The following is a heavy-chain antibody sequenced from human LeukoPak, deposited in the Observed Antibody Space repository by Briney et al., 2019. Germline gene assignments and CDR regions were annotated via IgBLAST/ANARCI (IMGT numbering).Heavy chain of an antibody. CDR3: ARVGRGYDFWSGYTEPQNWFDP. Sequence: SETLSLTCAVYGGSFSGYYWSWIRHPPGKGLEWIGEINHSGSTNYNPSLKSRVTISVDTSKNQFSLKLSSVTAADTAVYYCARVGRGYDFWSGYTEPQNWFDPWGQGTLVTVSS. J-gene: IGHJ5*02. V-gene: IGHV4-34*01. CDR1: GGSFSGYY. D-gene: IGHD3-3*01. CDR2: INHSGST.